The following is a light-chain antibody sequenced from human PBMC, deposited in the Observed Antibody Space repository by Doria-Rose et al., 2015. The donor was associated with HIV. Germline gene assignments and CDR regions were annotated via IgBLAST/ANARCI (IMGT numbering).Light chain of an antibody. CDR3: QVWDSSVVI. V-gene: IGLV3-21*04. CDR1: NIGSKS. J-gene: IGLJ2*01. CDR2: YDS. Sequence: PPSVSVAPGKTARITCGGNNIGSKSVHWYQQKPGQAPVMVIYYDSDRPSGIPERFSGANSGNTATLTISRVEAGDEADYYCQVWDSSVVIFGGGTKLTVL.